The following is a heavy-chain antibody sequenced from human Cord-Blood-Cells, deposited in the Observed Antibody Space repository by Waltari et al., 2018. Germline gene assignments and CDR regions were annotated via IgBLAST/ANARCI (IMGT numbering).Heavy chain of an antibody. V-gene: IGHV1-2*06. CDR1: GYTFTGYY. CDR3: ARSYGAAGTCFQH. CDR2: INPNSGGT. D-gene: IGHD6-13*01. Sequence: QVQLVQSGAEVKKPGASVKVSCKASGYTFTGYYMHWVRQAPGQGREGMGRINPNSGGTNYAQKFQGRFTMTRDTSISTAYMELSRLRSDDTAVYYCARSYGAAGTCFQHWGQGTLVTVSS. J-gene: IGHJ1*01.